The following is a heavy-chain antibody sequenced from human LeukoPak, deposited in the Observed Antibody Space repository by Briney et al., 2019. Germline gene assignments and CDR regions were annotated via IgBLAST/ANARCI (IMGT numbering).Heavy chain of an antibody. Sequence: SETLSLTCTVSGGSISSYYWSWIRQPPGKGLEWIGYIYDSGASNYNPSLMSRVTISVDTSKNQFSLKLSSVTAADTAVYYCARGGYCGSTTCYKVFYYVDVWGKGTTVTVSS. J-gene: IGHJ6*03. CDR1: GGSISSYY. CDR2: IYDSGAS. V-gene: IGHV4-4*09. D-gene: IGHD2-2*02. CDR3: ARGGYCGSTTCYKVFYYVDV.